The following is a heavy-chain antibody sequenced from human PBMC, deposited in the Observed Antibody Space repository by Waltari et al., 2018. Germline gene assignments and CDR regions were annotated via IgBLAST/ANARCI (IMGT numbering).Heavy chain of an antibody. J-gene: IGHJ4*02. CDR1: GYAVNSGFY. CDR3: SRQVLGYCTSAACRRLES. Sequence: QVQLLESGPGLVKSSETLSLTCDVSGYAVNSGFYWGWIRQAPGEGLEWVATVYHDGTTFDNPSLKSRLSVSMDTSKNQISLTLKSVTAADTAVYHCSRQVLGYCTSAACRRLESWGQGTLVTVSS. CDR2: VYHDGTT. V-gene: IGHV4-38-2*01. D-gene: IGHD2-2*03.